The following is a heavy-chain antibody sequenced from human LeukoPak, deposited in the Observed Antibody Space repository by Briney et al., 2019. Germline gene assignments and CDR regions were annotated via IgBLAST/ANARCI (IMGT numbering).Heavy chain of an antibody. D-gene: IGHD3-16*02. J-gene: IGHJ4*02. CDR1: GGSISSSNW. CDR3: ARVESYRHVDY. V-gene: IGHV4-4*02. CDR2: IYHSGST. Sequence: PSETLSLTCAVSGGSISSSNWWSWVRQPPGKGLEWIGEIYHSGSTNYNPSLKSRVTISVGKSKNQFSLKLSSVTAADTAVYYCARVESYRHVDYWGQGTLVTVSS.